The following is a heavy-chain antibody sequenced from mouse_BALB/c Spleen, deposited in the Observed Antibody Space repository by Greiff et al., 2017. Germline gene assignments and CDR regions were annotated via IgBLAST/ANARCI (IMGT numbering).Heavy chain of an antibody. J-gene: IGHJ4*01. CDR1: GYTFTSYY. CDR2: INPSNGGT. V-gene: IGHV1S81*02. D-gene: IGHD2-3*01. Sequence: QVQLKQSGAELVKPGASVKLSCKASGYTFTSYYMYWVKQRPGQGLEWIGEINPSNGGTNFNEKFKSKATLTVDKSSSTAYMQLSSLTSEDSAVYYCTRDGYYAMDYWGQGTSVTVSS. CDR3: TRDGYYAMDY.